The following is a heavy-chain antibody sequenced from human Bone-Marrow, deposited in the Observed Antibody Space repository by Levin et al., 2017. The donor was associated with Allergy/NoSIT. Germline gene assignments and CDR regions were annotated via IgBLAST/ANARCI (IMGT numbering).Heavy chain of an antibody. Sequence: ASVKVSCKASGYTFTGYYMHWVRQAPGQGLEWMGRINPNSGGTNYAQKFQGRVTMTRDTSISTAYMELSRLRSDDTAVYYCARVPGAYGDYYYYYYMDVWGKGTTVTVSS. CDR3: ARVPGAYGDYYYYYYMDV. CDR1: GYTFTGYY. D-gene: IGHD4-17*01. CDR2: INPNSGGT. V-gene: IGHV1-2*06. J-gene: IGHJ6*03.